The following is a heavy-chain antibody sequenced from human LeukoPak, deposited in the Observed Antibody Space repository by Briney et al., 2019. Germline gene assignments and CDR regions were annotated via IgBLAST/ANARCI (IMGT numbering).Heavy chain of an antibody. J-gene: IGHJ4*02. V-gene: IGHV4-34*01. CDR1: GGSFSGYY. D-gene: IGHD2-2*02. CDR2: INHSGST. Sequence: SETLSLTCAVYGGSFSGYYWSWIRQPPGKGLEWIGEINHSGSTNYNPSLKSRVTISVDTSKNQFSLKLSSVTAADTAVYYCASNPYCSSTSCYTGGTFDYWGQGTLVTVSS. CDR3: ASNPYCSSTSCYTGGTFDY.